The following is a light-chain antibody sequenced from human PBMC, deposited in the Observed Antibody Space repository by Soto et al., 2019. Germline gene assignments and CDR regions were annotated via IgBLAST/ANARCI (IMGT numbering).Light chain of an antibody. V-gene: IGKV3D-15*01. CDR2: GAS. CDR1: QSVASN. J-gene: IGKJ2*01. Sequence: EIVMTQSPASLSVSPGDGATVSCRASQSVASNVAWYQQKPGQGPRLLIHGASTRAAGVPVRFSGSGSGTDFTLTISSLQSEDFAVYYCQQYHNWPPQYTFGQGTKLQIK. CDR3: QQYHNWPPQYT.